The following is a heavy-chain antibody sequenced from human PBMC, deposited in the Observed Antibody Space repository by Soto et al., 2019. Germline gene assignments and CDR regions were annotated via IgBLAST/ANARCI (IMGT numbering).Heavy chain of an antibody. CDR3: ARGCDGCYYYYYMDV. CDR1: GFTVSSNY. V-gene: IGHV3-66*01. CDR2: IYSGGST. J-gene: IGHJ6*03. Sequence: EVQLVESGGGLVQPGGSLRLSCAASGFTVSSNYMSWVRQAPGNGLEWVSVIYSGGSTYYADSVKGRFTISRDNSKNTLYLQMNSLRAEDTAVYYCARGCDGCYYYYYMDVWGKGTTVTVSS. D-gene: IGHD2-21*02.